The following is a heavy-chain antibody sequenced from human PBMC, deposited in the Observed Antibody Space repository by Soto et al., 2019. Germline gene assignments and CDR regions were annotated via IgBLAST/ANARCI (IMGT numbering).Heavy chain of an antibody. Sequence: SETLSLTCTVSGGSISSGGYYWSWISQHPGKGLEWIGYIYYSGSTYYNPSLKSRVTISVDTSKNQFSLKLSSVTAADTAVYYCARVPLDSGYYFDYWGQGTLVTVSS. CDR3: ARVPLDSGYYFDY. CDR1: GGSISSGGYY. J-gene: IGHJ4*02. V-gene: IGHV4-31*03. CDR2: IYYSGST. D-gene: IGHD5-12*01.